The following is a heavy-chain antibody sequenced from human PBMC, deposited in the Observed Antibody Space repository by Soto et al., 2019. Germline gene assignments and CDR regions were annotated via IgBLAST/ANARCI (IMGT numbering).Heavy chain of an antibody. D-gene: IGHD3-9*01. CDR1: GYRFTGYN. Sequence: ASVKVSCKASGYRFTGYNLHWVRQAPGHGLEWMGRIKTNSGGTIGGQKFQGRITLTRDLTIRVAYTELTTLRSDDTAVYYCARDGKGDYYLVTGYYNYYGMDVWGQGTTVTVSS. CDR2: IKTNSGGT. V-gene: IGHV1-2*06. J-gene: IGHJ6*02. CDR3: ARDGKGDYYLVTGYYNYYGMDV.